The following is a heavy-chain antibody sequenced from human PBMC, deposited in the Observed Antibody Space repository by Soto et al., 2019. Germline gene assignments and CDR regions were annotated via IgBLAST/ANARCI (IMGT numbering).Heavy chain of an antibody. D-gene: IGHD3-10*01. J-gene: IGHJ4*02. V-gene: IGHV5-51*01. Sequence: PGESLKISCTGSGYTFPTYWVAWVRQMPGKGLEWMGIIYPGDSDTRYSPSFQGQVTISVDKSINTAYLQWSSLQASDTAIYYCARSYCHSDSYYYIGDYWGQGTLVTVSS. CDR3: ARSYCHSDSYYYIGDY. CDR1: GYTFPTYW. CDR2: IYPGDSDT.